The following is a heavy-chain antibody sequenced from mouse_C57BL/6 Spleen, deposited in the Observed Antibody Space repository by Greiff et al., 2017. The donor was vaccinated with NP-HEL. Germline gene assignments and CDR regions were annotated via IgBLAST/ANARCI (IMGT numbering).Heavy chain of an antibody. Sequence: QVQLQQPGAELVRPGSSVKLSCKASGYTFTSYWMHWVKQRPIQGLEWIGNIDPSDSETHYNQKFKDKATLTVDKSSSTAYMQLSNLTSEDSAVYYCARRDGYYQGFDYWGQGTTLTVSS. CDR2: IDPSDSET. J-gene: IGHJ2*01. V-gene: IGHV1-52*01. D-gene: IGHD2-3*01. CDR3: ARRDGYYQGFDY. CDR1: GYTFTSYW.